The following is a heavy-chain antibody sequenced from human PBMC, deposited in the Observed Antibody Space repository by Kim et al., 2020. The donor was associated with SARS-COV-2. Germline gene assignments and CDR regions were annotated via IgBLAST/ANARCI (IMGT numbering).Heavy chain of an antibody. CDR2: IIPIFGTA. CDR1: GGTFSSYA. CDR3: ARPKVATIPLFDY. J-gene: IGHJ4*02. Sequence: SVKVSCKASGGTFSSYAISWVRQAPGQGLEWMGGIIPIFGTANYAQKFQGRVTITADESTSTAYMELSSLRSEDTAVYYCARPKVATIPLFDYWGQGTLVTVSS. D-gene: IGHD5-12*01. V-gene: IGHV1-69*13.